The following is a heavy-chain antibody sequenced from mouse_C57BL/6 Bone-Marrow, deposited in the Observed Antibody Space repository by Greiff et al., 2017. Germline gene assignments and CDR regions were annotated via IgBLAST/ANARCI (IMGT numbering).Heavy chain of an antibody. J-gene: IGHJ2*01. V-gene: IGHV1-42*01. CDR3: ARRDYSNYPYYFDY. CDR2: INPSTGGT. D-gene: IGHD2-5*01. CDR1: GYSFTGYY. Sequence: EVMLVESGPELVKPGASVKISCKASGYSFTGYYMNWVKQSPEKSLEWIGEINPSTGGTTYNQKFKAKATLTVDKSSSTAYMQLKSLTSEDSAVYYCARRDYSNYPYYFDYWGQGTTLTVSS.